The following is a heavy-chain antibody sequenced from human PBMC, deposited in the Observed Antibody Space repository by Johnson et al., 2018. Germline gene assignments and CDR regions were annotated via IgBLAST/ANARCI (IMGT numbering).Heavy chain of an antibody. CDR3: ARVETTVTTYGMDV. D-gene: IGHD4-17*01. CDR2: IKQDGREK. CDR1: GFTFSSYW. V-gene: IGHV3-7*01. J-gene: IGHJ6*04. Sequence: VQLVQSGGGLVQPGGSXRLSCAASGFTFSSYWMSWGRQAPGKGLEWVANIKQDGREKYYVDPVKGRFPISRDNAKNSLYPQMNRLRAEETAVYYCARVETTVTTYGMDVWGKGTTVTVSS.